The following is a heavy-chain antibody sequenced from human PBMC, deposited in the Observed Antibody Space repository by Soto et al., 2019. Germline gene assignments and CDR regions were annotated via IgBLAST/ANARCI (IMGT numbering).Heavy chain of an antibody. CDR3: AGGGVRGVVTRTRDYYGMDV. Sequence: PGESLKISCKGSGYNFTNYWIGWVRQMPGKGLESMGIIYPGDSDTRYSPSFQGQVTISADKSISTAYLQWSSLKASDTAMYYCAGGGVRGVVTRTRDYYGMDVWGQATTVTVSS. CDR2: IYPGDSDT. J-gene: IGHJ6*02. CDR1: GYNFTNYW. D-gene: IGHD3-10*01. V-gene: IGHV5-51*01.